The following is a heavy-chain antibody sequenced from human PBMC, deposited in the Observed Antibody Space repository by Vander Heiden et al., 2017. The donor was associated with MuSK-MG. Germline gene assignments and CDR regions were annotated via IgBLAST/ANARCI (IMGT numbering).Heavy chain of an antibody. V-gene: IGHV1-69*01. Sequence: QVQLVQSGAEGKQPGSSVKVSCKASGGTFSSYAISGGRKAPGQGLEWMGGIIPSVGTANYAQKFQGRVTMTADESTSTAYMELSSLRSEDTDVYYCARDGRSVFGVGSYNWFDPWGQGTMGTVSS. CDR1: GGTFSSYA. CDR3: ARDGRSVFGVGSYNWFDP. D-gene: IGHD3-3*01. J-gene: IGHJ5*02. CDR2: IIPSVGTA.